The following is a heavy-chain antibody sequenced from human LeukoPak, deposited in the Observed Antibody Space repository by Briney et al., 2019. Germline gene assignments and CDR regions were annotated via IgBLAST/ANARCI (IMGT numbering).Heavy chain of an antibody. D-gene: IGHD4-11*01. V-gene: IGHV6-1*01. Sequence: SQTLSLTCAISGDSVSSNSGAWNWIRQSPSRGLEWLGRTYYRSKWYNEYAVSVNSRITINPDTSKNQFSLQLNSVTPEDTAVYYCARAPSHPTVTTLHFDYWGQGTLVTVSS. CDR3: ARAPSHPTVTTLHFDY. CDR1: GDSVSSNSGA. J-gene: IGHJ4*02. CDR2: TYYRSKWYN.